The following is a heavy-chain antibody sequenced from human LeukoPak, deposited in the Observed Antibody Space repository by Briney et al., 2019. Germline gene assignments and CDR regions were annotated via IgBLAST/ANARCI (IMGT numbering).Heavy chain of an antibody. CDR1: GFTFSSYS. CDR3: AKDQRAGTAMTYYFDY. CDR2: ISGSGGST. Sequence: PGGSLRLSCAASGFTFSSYSMNWVRQAPGKGLEWVSGISGSGGSTYYADSVKGRFTISRDNSKNTLYLQMNSLRAEDTAVYYCAKDQRAGTAMTYYFDYWGQGTLVTVSS. J-gene: IGHJ4*02. D-gene: IGHD5-18*01. V-gene: IGHV3-23*01.